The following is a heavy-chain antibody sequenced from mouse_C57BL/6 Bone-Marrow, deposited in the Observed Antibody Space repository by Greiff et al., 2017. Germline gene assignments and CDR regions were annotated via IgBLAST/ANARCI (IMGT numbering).Heavy chain of an antibody. CDR2: IWSGGST. V-gene: IGHV2-2*01. J-gene: IGHJ3*01. CDR3: ARGAYGIVAY. D-gene: IGHD2-1*01. Sequence: VQLQQSGPGLVQPSQSLSITCTVSGFSLTSYGVHWVRQSPGKGLEWLGVIWSGGSTDYNAAFISRLSISKDNSKSQVFFKMNSLQADDTAIYYCARGAYGIVAYWGQGTLVTVSA. CDR1: GFSLTSYG.